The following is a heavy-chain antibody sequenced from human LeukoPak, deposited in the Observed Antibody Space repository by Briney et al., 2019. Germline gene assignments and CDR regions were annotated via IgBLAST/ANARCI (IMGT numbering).Heavy chain of an antibody. D-gene: IGHD2-15*01. CDR2: ISYDGSDK. J-gene: IGHJ4*02. V-gene: IGHV3-30*04. CDR3: AREPPNCSGGSCYTFDY. CDR1: GFTFSNYA. Sequence: GRSLRLSCAASGFTFSNYAMHWVRQAPGKGLEWVAVISYDGSDKYYADSVKGRFTISRDNSKNTLYLQMNSLRAEDTGVYYCAREPPNCSGGSCYTFDYWGEGTLVTVSS.